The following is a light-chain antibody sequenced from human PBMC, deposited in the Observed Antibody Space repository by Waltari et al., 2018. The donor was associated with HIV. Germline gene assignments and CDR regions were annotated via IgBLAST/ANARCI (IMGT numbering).Light chain of an antibody. CDR1: QNLLHSNGYNY. Sequence: VMTQSPLSLPVTPGEPASISCRSSQNLLHSNGYNYLDWYLQKPGQSPQLLIYLGSNRASGVPDRFSGSGSGTDFTLKISRVEAEDVGVYYCMQALETPYTFGQGTKLEIK. CDR2: LGS. J-gene: IGKJ2*01. V-gene: IGKV2-28*01. CDR3: MQALETPYT.